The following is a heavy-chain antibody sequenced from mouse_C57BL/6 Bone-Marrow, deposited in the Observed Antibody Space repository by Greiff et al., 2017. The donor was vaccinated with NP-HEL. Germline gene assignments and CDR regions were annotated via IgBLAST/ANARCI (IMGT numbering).Heavy chain of an antibody. CDR3: AREFYVDY. D-gene: IGHD2-3*01. CDR1: GYTFTSYW. V-gene: IGHV1-50*01. Sequence: QVQLQQPGAELVKPGASVKLSCKASGYTFTSYWMQWVKQRPGPGLEWIGEIDPSDSHTNYNQKFKGKATLTVDTSSSTAYMQLSSLTSKDSAVYYCAREFYVDYWGQGTTLTVSS. CDR2: IDPSDSHT. J-gene: IGHJ2*01.